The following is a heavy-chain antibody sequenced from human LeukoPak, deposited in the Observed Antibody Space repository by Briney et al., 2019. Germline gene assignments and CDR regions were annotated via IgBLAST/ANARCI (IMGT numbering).Heavy chain of an antibody. J-gene: IGHJ6*02. CDR2: IWYDGSKE. D-gene: IGHD2-2*01. V-gene: IGHV3-33*01. CDR3: ARGFPVVPVRYGMDV. Sequence: GGSLRLSCAASGFTFSGFGMHWVRQAPDKGLEWVAVIWYDGSKEYYADSVKGRFTASRDNSKDTLFLQMNSLRVEDTAVYYCARGFPVVPVRYGMDVWGQGTTVTVSS. CDR1: GFTFSGFG.